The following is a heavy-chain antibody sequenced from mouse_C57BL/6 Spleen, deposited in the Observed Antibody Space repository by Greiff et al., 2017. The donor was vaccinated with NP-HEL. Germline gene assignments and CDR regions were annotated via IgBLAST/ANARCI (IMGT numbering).Heavy chain of an antibody. J-gene: IGHJ4*01. Sequence: EVKLVESGGDLVKPGGSLKLSCAASGFTFSSYGMSWVRQTPDNRLEWVATISSGGSYTYYPDSVKGRFTISRDNAKNTLYLQMSRLKSEDTAMYYCARLDYWGQGTSVTVSS. CDR3: ARLDY. CDR2: ISSGGSYT. V-gene: IGHV5-6*01. CDR1: GFTFSSYG.